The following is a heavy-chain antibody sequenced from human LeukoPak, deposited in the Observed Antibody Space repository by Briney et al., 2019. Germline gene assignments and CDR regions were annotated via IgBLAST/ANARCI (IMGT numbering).Heavy chain of an antibody. D-gene: IGHD5-12*01. CDR2: ISVDNGNT. J-gene: IGHJ5*02. CDR1: GFTFTNYG. CDR3: ARDSWARAYDIDH. V-gene: IGHV1-18*01. Sequence: GASVKVSCKASGFTFTNYGISWVRQAPGQGLEWMAWISVDNGNTNYIQKLRGRVTLTTDTSTSTAYMELRNPRSDDTAVYYCARDSWARAYDIDHWGQGTLVTVSS.